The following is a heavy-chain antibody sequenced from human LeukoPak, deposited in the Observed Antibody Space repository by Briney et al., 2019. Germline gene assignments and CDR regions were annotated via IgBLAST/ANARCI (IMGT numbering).Heavy chain of an antibody. D-gene: IGHD3-22*01. Sequence: GGSLRLSCAASGFTFDDYGMSWVRQAPGKGLEWVSGINWNGGSTGYADSVKGRFTISRDNAKNSLYLQMSSLRAEDTALYYCARDYDSSGYYLDAFDIWGQGTMVTVSS. J-gene: IGHJ3*02. CDR1: GFTFDDYG. V-gene: IGHV3-20*04. CDR3: ARDYDSSGYYLDAFDI. CDR2: INWNGGST.